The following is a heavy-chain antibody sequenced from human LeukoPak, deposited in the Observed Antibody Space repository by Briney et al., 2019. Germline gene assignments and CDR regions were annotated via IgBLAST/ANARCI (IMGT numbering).Heavy chain of an antibody. CDR1: GGSFSGYY. Sequence: SETLSLTCAVYGGSFSGYYWSWIRQPPGKGLEWIGEINHSGSTNYNPSLKSRVTISVDTSKNQFSLKLSSVTAADTAVYDCAIRVATIIYAASNRPFDDWGQGTLVTVSS. V-gene: IGHV4-34*01. D-gene: IGHD5-12*01. J-gene: IGHJ4*02. CDR2: INHSGST. CDR3: AIRVATIIYAASNRPFDD.